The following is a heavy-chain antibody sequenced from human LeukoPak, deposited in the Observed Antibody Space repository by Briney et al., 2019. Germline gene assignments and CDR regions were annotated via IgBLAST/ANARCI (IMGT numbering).Heavy chain of an antibody. CDR2: ISSTGRRI. Sequence: GGSLRLSRAASGFTFRDYDMNWIRQAPGKGLEWVSHISSTGRRIYYADSVKGRFTISRDNAKNSLFLQINGLRAEDTAVFYCARDYRDWAFDIWGQGTVVTVSS. V-gene: IGHV3-11*01. CDR3: ARDYRDWAFDI. D-gene: IGHD5-24*01. CDR1: GFTFRDYD. J-gene: IGHJ3*02.